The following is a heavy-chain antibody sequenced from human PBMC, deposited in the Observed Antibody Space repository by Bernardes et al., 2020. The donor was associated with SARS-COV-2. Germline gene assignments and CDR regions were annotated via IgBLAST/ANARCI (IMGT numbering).Heavy chain of an antibody. CDR1: GFTFNNYA. J-gene: IGHJ4*02. V-gene: IGHV3-23*01. CDR3: AKGLGVAGALDY. D-gene: IGHD6-19*01. CDR2: ISGSGGSR. Sequence: GGSLRLSCAASGFTFNNYAMYWVRQAPGKGLEWVSSISGSGGSRYYADSVTGRFTISRDNSKNTMSLQMNTLGAEDTAVYYCAKGLGVAGALDYWGQGTQVTVSS.